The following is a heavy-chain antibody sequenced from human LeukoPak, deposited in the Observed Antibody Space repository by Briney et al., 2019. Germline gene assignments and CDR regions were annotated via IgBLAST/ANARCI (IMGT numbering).Heavy chain of an antibody. V-gene: IGHV4-34*01. CDR3: ARDAMYNSRWSYAFDI. CDR2: INHSGST. J-gene: IGHJ3*02. CDR1: GGSFSDDY. D-gene: IGHD3-22*01. Sequence: SETLSLTCAVYGGSFSDDYWSWIRQPPGKGLEWIGEINHSGSTNYNPSLKSRVTISLDTSKNQFSLKLSSVTAAETAVYYCARDAMYNSRWSYAFDIWGQGTMVTVSS.